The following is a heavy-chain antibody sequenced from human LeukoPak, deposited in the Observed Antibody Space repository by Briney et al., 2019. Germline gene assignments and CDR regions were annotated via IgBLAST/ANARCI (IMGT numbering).Heavy chain of an antibody. CDR2: IYYSGST. CDR3: ARQYCSSTSCYPDAFDI. CDR1: GGSISSYY. Sequence: SETLSLTCTVSGGSISSYYWSWIRQLPGKGLEWIGYIYYSGSTDYNPSLKSRVTISVDTSKNQFSLKLSSVTAADTAVYYCARQYCSSTSCYPDAFDIWGQGTMVTVSS. V-gene: IGHV4-59*01. D-gene: IGHD2-2*01. J-gene: IGHJ3*02.